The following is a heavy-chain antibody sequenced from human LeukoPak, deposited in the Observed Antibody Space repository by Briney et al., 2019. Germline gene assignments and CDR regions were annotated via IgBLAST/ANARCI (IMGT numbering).Heavy chain of an antibody. CDR2: ISGSGGST. CDR1: GFTFSNYW. Sequence: GGSLRLSCAASGFTFSNYWMSWVRQAPGKGLEWVSAISGSGGSTYYADSVKGRFTISRDNSKNTLYLQMNSLRAEDTAVYYCAKDRGAYCGGDCSTDWYFDLWGRGTLVTVSS. J-gene: IGHJ2*01. D-gene: IGHD2-21*02. V-gene: IGHV3-23*01. CDR3: AKDRGAYCGGDCSTDWYFDL.